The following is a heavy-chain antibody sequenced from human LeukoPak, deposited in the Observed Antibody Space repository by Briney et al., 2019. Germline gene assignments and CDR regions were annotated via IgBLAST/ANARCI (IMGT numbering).Heavy chain of an antibody. V-gene: IGHV4-59*01. D-gene: IGHD3-22*01. J-gene: IGHJ4*02. CDR1: GGSISSYY. Sequence: SETLSLTCTVSGGSISSYYWSWIRQPPGKGLEWIGYIYNSGSTNYNPSLKSRVTISVDTSKNQFSLKLSSVTAADTAVYYCARDPSGYFNYWGQGTLATVSS. CDR2: IYNSGST. CDR3: ARDPSGYFNY.